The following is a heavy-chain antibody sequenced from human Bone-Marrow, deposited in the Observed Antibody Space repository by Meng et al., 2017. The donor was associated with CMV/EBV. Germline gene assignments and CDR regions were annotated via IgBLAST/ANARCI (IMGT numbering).Heavy chain of an antibody. V-gene: IGHV3-48*04. Sequence: GESLKLSCAASGFTFSSYSMNWVRQAPGKGLEWVSYISSSRSTRYYADSVKGRFTISRDNAKNSLYLQMNSLRAEDTAVYYCARDDRGGYDSYYYGMDVWGQGTTVTVSS. CDR3: ARDDRGGYDSYYYGMDV. CDR2: ISSSRSTR. J-gene: IGHJ6*02. CDR1: GFTFSSYS. D-gene: IGHD1-26*01.